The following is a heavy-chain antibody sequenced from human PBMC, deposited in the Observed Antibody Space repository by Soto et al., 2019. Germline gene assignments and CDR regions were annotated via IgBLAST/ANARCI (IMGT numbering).Heavy chain of an antibody. CDR1: GYTFTSYG. J-gene: IGHJ6*03. CDR2: ISAYNGNT. D-gene: IGHD3-10*01. CDR3: ARDSPHYYGAGSYYRYYYYYYMDV. V-gene: IGHV1-18*01. Sequence: QVQLVQSGAEVKKPGASVKVSCKASGYTFTSYGISWVRQAPGQGLEWMGWISAYNGNTNYAQKLQGRVTMTTDTSTSTAYMELRSLRSDDTAVYYCARDSPHYYGAGSYYRYYYYYYMDVLVKGTTVTVSS.